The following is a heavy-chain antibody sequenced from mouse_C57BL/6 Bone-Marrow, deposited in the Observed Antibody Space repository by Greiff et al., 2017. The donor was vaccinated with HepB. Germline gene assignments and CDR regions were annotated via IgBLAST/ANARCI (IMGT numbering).Heavy chain of an antibody. CDR1: GYTFTSYW. Sequence: VQLQQPGAELVRPGTSVKLSCKASGYTFTSYWMHWVKLRPGQGLEWIGVIDPSDSYTNYNQKFKGKATLTVDTSSSTAYMQLSSLTSEDSAVYYCAREDAGYAMDYWGQGTSVTVSS. J-gene: IGHJ4*01. V-gene: IGHV1-59*01. CDR2: IDPSDSYT. CDR3: AREDAGYAMDY.